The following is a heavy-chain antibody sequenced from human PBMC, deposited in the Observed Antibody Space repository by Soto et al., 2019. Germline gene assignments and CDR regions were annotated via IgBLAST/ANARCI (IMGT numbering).Heavy chain of an antibody. CDR1: GGSVSSGNYY. D-gene: IGHD5-12*01. CDR2: LYYTGST. J-gene: IGHJ3*02. CDR3: ARGYEGDAFDI. V-gene: IGHV4-61*01. Sequence: SETLSLTCSVSGGSVSSGNYYWSWIRQSPGKGLEWIGYLYYTGSTNYNPSLKSRVSISVDTPKNQFSLRLTSVTAADTAVYYCARGYEGDAFDIWGQGTMVTVSS.